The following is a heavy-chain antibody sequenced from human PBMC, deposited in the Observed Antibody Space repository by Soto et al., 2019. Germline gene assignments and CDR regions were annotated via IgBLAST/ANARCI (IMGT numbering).Heavy chain of an antibody. CDR3: AKASTVTGRRILDY. CDR2: ISGSGGST. D-gene: IGHD4-17*01. J-gene: IGHJ4*02. V-gene: IGHV3-23*01. Sequence: LRLSCAASGFTFSSYAMSWVRQAPGKGLEWVSAISGSGGSTYYADSVKGRFTISRDNSKNTLYLQMNSLRAEDTAVYYCAKASTVTGRRILDYWGQGTLVTVSS. CDR1: GFTFSSYA.